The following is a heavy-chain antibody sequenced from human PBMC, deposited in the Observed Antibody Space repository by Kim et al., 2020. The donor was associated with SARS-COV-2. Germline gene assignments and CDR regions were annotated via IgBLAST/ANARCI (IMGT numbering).Heavy chain of an antibody. CDR3: ARDLHYDILTGYPRLDY. CDR1: GGTFSSYA. V-gene: IGHV1-69*04. D-gene: IGHD3-9*01. J-gene: IGHJ4*02. CDR2: IIPILGIA. Sequence: SVKVSCKASGGTFSSYAISWVRQAPGQGLEWMGRIIPILGIANYAQKFQGRVTITADKSTSTAYMELSSLRSEDTAVYYCARDLHYDILTGYPRLDYWGQGTLVTVSS.